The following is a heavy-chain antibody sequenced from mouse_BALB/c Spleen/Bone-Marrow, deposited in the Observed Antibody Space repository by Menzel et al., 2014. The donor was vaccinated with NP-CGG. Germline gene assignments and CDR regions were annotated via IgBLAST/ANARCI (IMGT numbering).Heavy chain of an antibody. CDR3: ARQNGNYGYYYAMDY. J-gene: IGHJ4*01. V-gene: IGHV5-9-2*01. Sequence: EVKVVESGGGLVKPGGSLKLSCAASGFTFXSYGMSWVRQTPEKRLEWVATISGGGSYTYYPDSVKGRFTISRDNAKNNLYLQMSSLRSEDTALYYCARQNGNYGYYYAMDYWGQGTSVTVSS. D-gene: IGHD2-1*01. CDR1: GFTFXSYG. CDR2: ISGGGSYT.